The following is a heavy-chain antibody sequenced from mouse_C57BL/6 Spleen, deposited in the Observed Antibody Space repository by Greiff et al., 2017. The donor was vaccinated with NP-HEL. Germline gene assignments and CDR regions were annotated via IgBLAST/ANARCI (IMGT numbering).Heavy chain of an antibody. CDR1: GYTFTDYE. D-gene: IGHD1-1*01. CDR2: IDPETGGT. Sequence: LVESGAELVRPGASVTLSCKASGYTFTDYEMHWVKQTPVHGLEWIGAIDPETGGTAYNQKFKGKAILTADKSSSTAYMELRSLTSEDSAVYYCTRTYYGSSSYAMDYWGQGTSVTVSS. CDR3: TRTYYGSSSYAMDY. J-gene: IGHJ4*01. V-gene: IGHV1-15*01.